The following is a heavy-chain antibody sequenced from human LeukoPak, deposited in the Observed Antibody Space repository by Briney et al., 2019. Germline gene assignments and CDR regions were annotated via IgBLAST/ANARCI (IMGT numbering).Heavy chain of an antibody. V-gene: IGHV3-21*01. CDR1: GFTFNNYV. J-gene: IGHJ5*02. CDR3: ARDSVEAYYGSGSFTTFDP. CDR2: ISSSSSYI. Sequence: PGGSLRLSCEASGFTFNNYVMTWVRQAPGKGLEWVSSISSSSSYIYYADSVKGRFTISRDNAKNSLYLQMNSLRAEDTAVYYCARDSVEAYYGSGSFTTFDPWGQGTLVTVSS. D-gene: IGHD3-10*01.